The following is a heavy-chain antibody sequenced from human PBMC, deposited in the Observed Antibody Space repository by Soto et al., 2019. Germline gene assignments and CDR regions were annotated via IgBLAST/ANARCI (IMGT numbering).Heavy chain of an antibody. CDR1: GFTFSNFV. CDR3: AAMHYNFWSGSVDY. Sequence: GESLKISCSASGFTFSNFVMHWVRQGPGKGLEWVAIISYDGSQKHYADSVKGRFTISRDNSNKTLFLNMNSLRAEDTAVYYCAAMHYNFWSGSVDYWGQGIEVTVSS. D-gene: IGHD3-3*01. J-gene: IGHJ4*02. CDR2: ISYDGSQK. V-gene: IGHV3-30-3*01.